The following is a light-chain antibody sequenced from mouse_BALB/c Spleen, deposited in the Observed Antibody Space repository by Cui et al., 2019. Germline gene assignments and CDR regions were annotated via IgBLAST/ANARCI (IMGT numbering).Light chain of an antibody. J-gene: IGKJ2*01. CDR3: MQHLEYPT. Sequence: DIVITQDAPSVPVTPGDSVSISCRFSKRLLRSIGNTYLYWFLQRRGQSLQLLIYRMSNRASGVPDRFGGSGSGTAFTLRISRVEAEDVGVYYCMQHLEYPTFGGGTKLEIK. CDR2: RMS. V-gene: IGKV2-137*01. CDR1: KRLLRSIGNTY.